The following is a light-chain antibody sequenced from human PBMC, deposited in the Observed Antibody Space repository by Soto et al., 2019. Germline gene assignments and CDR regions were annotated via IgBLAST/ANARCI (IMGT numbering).Light chain of an antibody. CDR3: QQRSNWPPIT. V-gene: IGKV3-11*01. CDR1: QSVSSN. Sequence: IVLIQSPATLSVSPGERATLSCMASQSVSSNFLAWYQQRPGQAPRLLIHDASHRAAGIPARFSGSGFGTDFTLTISSLEPEDAAVYYCQQRSNWPPITFGQGTRLEIK. CDR2: DAS. J-gene: IGKJ5*01.